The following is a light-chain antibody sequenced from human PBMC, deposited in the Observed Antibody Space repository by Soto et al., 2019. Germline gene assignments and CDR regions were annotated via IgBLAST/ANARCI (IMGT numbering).Light chain of an antibody. J-gene: IGLJ2*01. V-gene: IGLV2-14*01. CDR1: SSDVGGYNY. CDR3: SSYTSTSTLV. CDR2: DVS. Sequence: QSALTQPASVSGSPGQSITISCTGTSSDVGGYNYVSWYQQYPGKAPKLMIYDVSNRPSGVSIRFSGSKSGNTASLTISGLQAEDEADYHCSSYTSTSTLVFGGGTKVTVL.